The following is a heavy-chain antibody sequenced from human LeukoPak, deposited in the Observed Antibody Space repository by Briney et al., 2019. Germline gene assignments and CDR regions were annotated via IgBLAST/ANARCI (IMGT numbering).Heavy chain of an antibody. CDR3: ARGAGGWGSGSFYYYYYGMDV. CDR2: ISAYNGNT. J-gene: IGHJ6*04. V-gene: IGHV1-18*04. CDR1: GYTFTSYG. D-gene: IGHD3-10*01. Sequence: ASVKVSCKASGYTFTSYGISWVRQAPGQGLEWMGWISAYNGNTNYAQKLQGRVTMTTDTSASTAYMELRSLRSDDTAVYYCARGAGGWGSGSFYYYYYGMDVWGKGTTVTVSS.